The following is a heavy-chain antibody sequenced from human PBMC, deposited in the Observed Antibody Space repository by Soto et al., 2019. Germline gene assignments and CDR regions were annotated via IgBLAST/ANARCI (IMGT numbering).Heavy chain of an antibody. D-gene: IGHD3-3*01. CDR2: FYSTESS. Sequence: QVQLQESGPGLVKPSETLSLTCTVSGASFTCCSWSWIRQPAGKGLEWIGRFYSTESSIYNPNLPRRDTISVDTPKNELSLTVASVTAADTAVYYCARDGDTAGALWGQGTLVSVSS. CDR1: GASFTCCS. J-gene: IGHJ4*02. CDR3: ARDGDTAGAL. V-gene: IGHV4-4*07.